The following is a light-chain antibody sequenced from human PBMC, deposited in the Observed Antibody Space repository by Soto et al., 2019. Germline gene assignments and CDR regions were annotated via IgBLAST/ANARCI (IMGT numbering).Light chain of an antibody. V-gene: IGKV3-20*01. CDR2: GAS. Sequence: EIVLTQSPGTLSLSPGEAATLSCRASQSIGGNFLAWYQQRRGQAPRLLIHGASNRATGIPDKFSGSGSGTQFPLTITRLEPEDFAVYYCQQYGGSPRTFGQGTKVEVK. CDR1: QSIGGNF. J-gene: IGKJ1*01. CDR3: QQYGGSPRT.